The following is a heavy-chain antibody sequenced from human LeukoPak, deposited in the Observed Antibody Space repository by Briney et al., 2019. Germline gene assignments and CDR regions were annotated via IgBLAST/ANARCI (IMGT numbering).Heavy chain of an antibody. D-gene: IGHD7-27*01. V-gene: IGHV3-23*01. Sequence: GGSLRLSCAVSGFTFSNFAMSWVRQAPGKGLAWVAAISAGGDNTNYADSVKGRFTISRDHSKNTLYLQMNSLTDDDTAISYCAKDVPSWGSAFDYWGRGTLVIVSS. CDR3: AKDVPSWGSAFDY. CDR2: ISAGGDNT. J-gene: IGHJ4*02. CDR1: GFTFSNFA.